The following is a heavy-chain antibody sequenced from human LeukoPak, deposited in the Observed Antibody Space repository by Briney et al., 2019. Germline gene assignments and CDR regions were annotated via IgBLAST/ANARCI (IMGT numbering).Heavy chain of an antibody. CDR3: AKDIPDDYGGNGGYFDY. CDR2: ISWNSGSI. Sequence: PGGSLRLSCAASGFTVSSNYMSWVRHAPGKGLEWVSGISWNSGSIGYADSVKGRFTISRDNAKNSLYLQMNSLRAEDTALYYCAKDIPDDYGGNGGYFDYWGQGTLVTVSS. J-gene: IGHJ4*02. D-gene: IGHD4-23*01. V-gene: IGHV3-9*01. CDR1: GFTVSSNY.